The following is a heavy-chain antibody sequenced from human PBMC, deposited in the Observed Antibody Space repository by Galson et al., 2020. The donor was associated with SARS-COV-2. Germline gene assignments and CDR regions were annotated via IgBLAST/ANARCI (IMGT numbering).Heavy chain of an antibody. Sequence: SETLSLTCTVSGGSLRSSRGSSYYWGWIRQPPGKGLEWIGHVYYSGTTHYNPSLKSRVTISVDTSMNQFFLRLNSVTAADAAVYYCAGLSGYLYYAMDVWG. V-gene: IGHV4-39*07. D-gene: IGHD3-9*01. CDR2: VYYSGTT. CDR1: GGSLRSSRGSSYY. J-gene: IGHJ6*02. CDR3: AGLSGYLYYAMDV.